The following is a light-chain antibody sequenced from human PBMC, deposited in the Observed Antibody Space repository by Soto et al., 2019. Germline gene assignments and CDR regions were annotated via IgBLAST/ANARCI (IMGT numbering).Light chain of an antibody. CDR1: NIGSKS. Sequence: SSELTQPPSVSVAPGKTARITCGGDNIGSKSVHWYQQKPGQAPVLVIYYDNDRPSGIPERFSGSNSGNTATLTISRVEAGDEADYYCQVWDTSSDHYVFGTGTKLTVL. CDR3: QVWDTSSDHYV. CDR2: YDN. J-gene: IGLJ1*01. V-gene: IGLV3-21*04.